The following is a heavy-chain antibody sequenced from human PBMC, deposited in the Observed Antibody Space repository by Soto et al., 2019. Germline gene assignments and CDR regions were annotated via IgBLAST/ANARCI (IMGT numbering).Heavy chain of an antibody. CDR1: GFRFSDFS. J-gene: IGHJ4*02. Sequence: GGSLRLSCAASGFRFSDFSMTWVRQAPGRGLEWVSAITGTASSTYYADSVKGRFTISRDNSKNTLYLQINSLRAEDTAIYYCAKGAEGYVVSSLDSWGQGTLVTVSS. D-gene: IGHD5-12*01. V-gene: IGHV3-23*01. CDR3: AKGAEGYVVSSLDS. CDR2: ITGTASST.